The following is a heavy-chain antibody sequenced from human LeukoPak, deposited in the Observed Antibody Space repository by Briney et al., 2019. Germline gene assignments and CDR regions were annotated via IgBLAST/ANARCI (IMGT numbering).Heavy chain of an antibody. V-gene: IGHV3-66*01. J-gene: IGHJ4*02. Sequence: GGSLRLSCAASGFTVSSNYMSWVRQPPGKGLEWVSVIYSGGGTYYADSVKGRFTISRDNSKNTLYLQMNSLRTEDTAVYYCASASGYQVLDSPFDCWGQGTLVTVSS. CDR3: ASASGYQVLDSPFDC. CDR2: IYSGGGT. CDR1: GFTVSSNY. D-gene: IGHD2-2*01.